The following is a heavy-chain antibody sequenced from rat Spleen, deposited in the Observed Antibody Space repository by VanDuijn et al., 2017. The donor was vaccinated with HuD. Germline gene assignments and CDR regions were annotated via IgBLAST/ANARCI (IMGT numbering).Heavy chain of an antibody. CDR1: GFSLTSYS. CDR3: TRPNSPYWYFDF. D-gene: IGHD1-10*01. J-gene: IGHJ1*01. Sequence: VQLMESGPGLVQPSETLSLTCTVSGFSLTSYSVHWVRQPPGKGLEWMGRIQSGGSTDYNSALKSRLSISRDTSKSQVFLKMNSLQTEDTAIYFCTRPNSPYWYFDFWGPGTMVTVSS. CDR2: IQSGGST. V-gene: IGHV2-1*01.